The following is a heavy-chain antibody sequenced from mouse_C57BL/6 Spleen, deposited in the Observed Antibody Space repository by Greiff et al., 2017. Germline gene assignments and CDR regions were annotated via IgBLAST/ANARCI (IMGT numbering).Heavy chain of an antibody. CDR2: INPSNGGT. J-gene: IGHJ3*01. V-gene: IGHV1-53*01. CDR1: GYTFTSYW. CDR3: AREGTAQATFAY. Sequence: VQLQQPGTELVKPGASVKLSCKASGYTFTSYWMHWVKPRPGQGLEWIGNINPSNGGTNYNEKFKSKATLTVDKSSSTAYMQLSSLTSEDSAVYYCAREGTAQATFAYWGQGTLVTVSA. D-gene: IGHD3-2*02.